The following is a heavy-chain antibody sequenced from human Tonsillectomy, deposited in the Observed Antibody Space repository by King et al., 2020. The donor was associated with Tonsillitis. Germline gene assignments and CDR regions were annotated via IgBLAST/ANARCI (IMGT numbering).Heavy chain of an antibody. CDR2: ISASGGFT. Sequence: VQLVESGGGLVQLGGSLRLSCAASGFTFNNYAMTWVRQAPGKGLEWVSAISASGGFTYYVDSVKGRFTISRDNSKKTVHLHMNSLRAEDTAVYYCRGSTELRGVTDAFDIWGQGTMVTVSS. D-gene: IGHD3-10*01. J-gene: IGHJ3*02. CDR3: RGSTELRGVTDAFDI. CDR1: GFTFNNYA. V-gene: IGHV3-23*04.